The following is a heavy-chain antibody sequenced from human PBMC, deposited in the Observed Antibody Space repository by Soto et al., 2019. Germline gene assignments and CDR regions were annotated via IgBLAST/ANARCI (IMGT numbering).Heavy chain of an antibody. V-gene: IGHV3-9*01. J-gene: IGHJ3*02. Sequence: EVQLVESGGDLVQPGRSLRLSCAASGFSFEEHAMHWVRQVPGKGLEWVSGISWSSGRIDYAVSVRGRFTISRDNAKSSLYLQMNSLRAEDTALYYCVKDLLPFCSGGSCHSGGRINAFDMWGQGTMVTVSP. CDR3: VKDLLPFCSGGSCHSGGRINAFDM. CDR2: ISWSSGRI. CDR1: GFSFEEHA. D-gene: IGHD2-15*01.